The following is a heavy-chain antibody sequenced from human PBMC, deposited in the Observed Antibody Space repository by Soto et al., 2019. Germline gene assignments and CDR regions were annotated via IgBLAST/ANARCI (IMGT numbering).Heavy chain of an antibody. Sequence: ATMKCSFKNSGYTFTSFDINWVRKATGQVLDWIGWMNTNRGDTGYAQKFQGRVTMTRNTSIRTEYMERSRLRSADPAVYFCARSGGLYSCGWYEFNYWG. J-gene: IGHJ4*01. CDR1: GYTFTSFD. V-gene: IGHV1-8*01. CDR3: ARSGGLYSCGWYEFNY. CDR2: MNTNRGDT. D-gene: IGHD6-19*01.